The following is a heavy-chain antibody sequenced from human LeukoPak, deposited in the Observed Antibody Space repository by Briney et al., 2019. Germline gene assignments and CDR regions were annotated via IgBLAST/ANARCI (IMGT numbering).Heavy chain of an antibody. J-gene: IGHJ4*02. CDR3: ASEGLSGHSGDY. Sequence: GGSLRLSCAASGFSFSRYAMHWVRQAPGKGLEWVAVISYDGTYKYNADSVKGRFTISRDNSKSTLFLQMNSLRTDDTAVYYCASEGLSGHSGDYWGQGTLVIVS. V-gene: IGHV3-30-3*01. CDR1: GFSFSRYA. CDR2: ISYDGTYK. D-gene: IGHD3-10*01.